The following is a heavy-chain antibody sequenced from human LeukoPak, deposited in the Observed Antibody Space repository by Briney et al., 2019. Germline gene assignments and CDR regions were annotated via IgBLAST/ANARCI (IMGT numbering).Heavy chain of an antibody. V-gene: IGHV4-59*08. D-gene: IGHD3-10*01. CDR2: IYYSGST. Sequence: SETLSLTCTVSGGSIRSYYWSWIRQPPGKGLEWIGYIYYSGSTNYNPSLKSRVTISVDTSKNQFSLKLSSVTAADTAVYYCARQEGSGSDYYYYGMDVWGQGTTVTVSS. J-gene: IGHJ6*02. CDR3: ARQEGSGSDYYYYGMDV. CDR1: GGSIRSYY.